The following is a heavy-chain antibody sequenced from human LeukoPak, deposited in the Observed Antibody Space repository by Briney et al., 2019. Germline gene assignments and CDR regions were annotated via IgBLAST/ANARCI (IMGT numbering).Heavy chain of an antibody. J-gene: IGHJ4*02. CDR3: ARLLGTTVDY. CDR1: GYSFTNYW. D-gene: IGHD4-11*01. Sequence: GESLKISCKGSGYSFTNYWIGWVRQMPGKGLEWMGIIYPGDSDTRYSPSFQGQVSISADRSINTAYLQWSSLKASDTAMYYCARLLGTTVDYWVQGTLVTVSS. V-gene: IGHV5-51*01. CDR2: IYPGDSDT.